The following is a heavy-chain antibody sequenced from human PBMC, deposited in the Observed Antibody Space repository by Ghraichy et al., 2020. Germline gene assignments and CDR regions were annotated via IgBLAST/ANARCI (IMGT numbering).Heavy chain of an antibody. CDR1: GGSLSTYY. D-gene: IGHD3-10*01. J-gene: IGHJ4*02. V-gene: IGHV4-34*01. CDR2: INHSGST. CDR3: ARGPSNYYYGSGRAGWRSENFAY. Sequence: ETPSLTCAVYGGSLSTYYWSWIRQPPGKGLEWIGEINHSGSTNYSPSLKSRVTISVDTSKNQCSLKLNSVTAADTAVYYCARGPSNYYYGSGRAGWRSENFAYWGQGTLVTVSS.